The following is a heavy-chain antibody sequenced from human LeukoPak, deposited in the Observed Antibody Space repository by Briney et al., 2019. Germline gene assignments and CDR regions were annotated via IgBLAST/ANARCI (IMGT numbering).Heavy chain of an antibody. Sequence: PGGSLRLSCAASGFSVNSKYMNWVRQAPGEGLEWVSVIYGGGTTYYAGSVKGRFTISRDNSKDTLYLQMSSLRAEDTAVYYCARGSYYMDVWGKGTTVTVSS. V-gene: IGHV3-53*01. CDR1: GFSVNSKY. J-gene: IGHJ6*03. CDR3: ARGSYYMDV. CDR2: IYGGGTT.